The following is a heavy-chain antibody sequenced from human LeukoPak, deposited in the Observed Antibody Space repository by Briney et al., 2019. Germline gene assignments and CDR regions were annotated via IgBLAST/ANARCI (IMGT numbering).Heavy chain of an antibody. CDR3: ARQHGSGSYYSRAIDY. D-gene: IGHD3-10*01. J-gene: IGHJ4*02. Sequence: GESLTISCKGSGYSFTTYWIGWVRQMPGKGLEWMGIIYPGDSDTRYSPSFQGQVTISADKSRSTAYLQWSSLKASDTAMYYCARQHGSGSYYSRAIDYWGQGTLVTVSS. V-gene: IGHV5-51*01. CDR2: IYPGDSDT. CDR1: GYSFTTYW.